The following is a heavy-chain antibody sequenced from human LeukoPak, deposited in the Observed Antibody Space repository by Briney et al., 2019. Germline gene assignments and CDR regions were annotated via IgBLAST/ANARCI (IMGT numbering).Heavy chain of an antibody. D-gene: IGHD4-17*01. CDR2: IYTTGIT. CDR3: ATSYGDYGWFDP. V-gene: IGHV4-4*07. J-gene: IGHJ5*02. Sequence: SSETLSLTCTVSGGSISRYHWSWIRQPAGKGLEWIGRIYTTGITYYKPSLRSRVSMSIDTSKNQFSLKLSSVTAADTAVYYCATSYGDYGWFDPWGQGTLVTVSS. CDR1: GGSISRYH.